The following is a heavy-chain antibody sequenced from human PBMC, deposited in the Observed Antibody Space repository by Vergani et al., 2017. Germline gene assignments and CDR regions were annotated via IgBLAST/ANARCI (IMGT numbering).Heavy chain of an antibody. Sequence: QLQLQESGPGLVKPSETLSLTCTVSGVSIGSNSYYWGWIRQPPGKGLEWIGYIYSTGSTNYNPSLNSRVPMSVDTSKNQFSLKLRSVTSADTAVYFCARVMYRDEASTGYRLEGMDIWGQGTTVTISS. CDR3: ARVMYRDEASTGYRLEGMDI. CDR1: GVSIGSNSYY. CDR2: IYSTGST. V-gene: IGHV4-61*05. D-gene: IGHD3-9*01. J-gene: IGHJ6*02.